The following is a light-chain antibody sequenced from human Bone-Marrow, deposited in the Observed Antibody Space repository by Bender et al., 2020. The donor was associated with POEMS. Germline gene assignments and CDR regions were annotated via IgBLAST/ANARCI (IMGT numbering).Light chain of an antibody. V-gene: IGLV1-47*01. CDR3: QSYDNSLGGWV. Sequence: QSVLTQPPSVSGAPGQRVTISCTGSSSNIGKNYVYWYQKFPGTAPKLLIYRNDQRPSGVPDRFSGSKSGTSVSLGISGLRSEDEADYYCQSYDNSLGGWVFGGGTKLTVL. J-gene: IGLJ3*02. CDR1: SSNIGKNY. CDR2: RND.